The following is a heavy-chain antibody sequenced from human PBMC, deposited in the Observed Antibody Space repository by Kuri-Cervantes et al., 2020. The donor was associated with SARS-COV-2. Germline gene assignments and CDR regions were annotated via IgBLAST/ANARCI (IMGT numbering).Heavy chain of an antibody. CDR2: IKQDGSEK. Sequence: GESLKISCAASGFTFSSYWMSWVRQAPGKGLEWVANIKQDGSEKYYVDSVKGRFTISRDNAKNSLYLQMSSLRAEDTAVYYCARGGSPGGGYCSSTSCYTIYWGQGTLVTVSS. J-gene: IGHJ4*02. D-gene: IGHD2-2*02. V-gene: IGHV3-7*05. CDR1: GFTFSSYW. CDR3: ARGGSPGGGYCSSTSCYTIY.